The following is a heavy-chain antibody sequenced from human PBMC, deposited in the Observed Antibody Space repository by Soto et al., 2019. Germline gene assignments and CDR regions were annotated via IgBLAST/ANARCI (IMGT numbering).Heavy chain of an antibody. CDR2: ISGSGGST. Sequence: EVQLLESGGGLVQPGGSLRLSCAASGFTFSSYAMSWVRQAPGKGLEWVSAISGSGGSTYYADSVKGRFTISRDNSKNTLYLQLNSLRAEDTAVYYCAKDRASAAAPSRDWYFDLWGRSPLVTVSS. CDR3: AKDRASAAAPSRDWYFDL. D-gene: IGHD2-2*01. J-gene: IGHJ2*01. V-gene: IGHV3-23*01. CDR1: GFTFSSYA.